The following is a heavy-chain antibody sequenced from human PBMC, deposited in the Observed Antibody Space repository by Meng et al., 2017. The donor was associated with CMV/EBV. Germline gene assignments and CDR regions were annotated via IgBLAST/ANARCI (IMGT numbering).Heavy chain of an antibody. J-gene: IGHJ6*02. Sequence: GESLKISCAASGFTFSDYYMSWIRQAPGKGLEWVSYISSSGSTIYYADSVKGRFTISRDNAKNSLYLQMNSLRAEDTAVYYCARDRWVFYGSGSYYLYYYYYGMDVWGQGTTVTVSS. CDR1: GFTFSDYY. V-gene: IGHV3-11*04. D-gene: IGHD3-10*01. CDR2: ISSSGSTI. CDR3: ARDRWVFYGSGSYYLYYYYYGMDV.